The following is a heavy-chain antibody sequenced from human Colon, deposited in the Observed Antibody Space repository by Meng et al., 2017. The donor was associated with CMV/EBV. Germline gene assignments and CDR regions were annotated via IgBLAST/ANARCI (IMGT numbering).Heavy chain of an antibody. V-gene: IGHV3-7*03. Sequence: GESLKISCAASGFTFSSYWMTWVRQAPGKGLEWVANINQDGSERYYVDSVKGRFTISRDNAQNSLYLQMNSLRVEDSAVFHCARRGQVGSGRYYKTSYYYALDLWGQGTTVTVSS. CDR2: INQDGSER. CDR1: GFTFSSYW. D-gene: IGHD3-10*01. J-gene: IGHJ6*02. CDR3: ARRGQVGSGRYYKTSYYYALDL.